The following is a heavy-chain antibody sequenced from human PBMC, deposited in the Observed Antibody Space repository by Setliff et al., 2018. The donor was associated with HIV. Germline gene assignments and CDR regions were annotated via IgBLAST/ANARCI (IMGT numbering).Heavy chain of an antibody. CDR3: ARQGAGYYYDSSEYYTGNGFDM. V-gene: IGHV4-38-2*01. CDR2: IYHNGIT. D-gene: IGHD3-22*01. Sequence: SETLSLTCGVSGYSISSGYYWGWIRQPPGKGLEWIGSIYHNGITYYNPSLKSRVSISVDTSKNQFSLKLISVTAADTAVYYCARQGAGYYYDSSEYYTGNGFDMWGQGTMVTVSS. CDR1: GYSISSGYY. J-gene: IGHJ3*02.